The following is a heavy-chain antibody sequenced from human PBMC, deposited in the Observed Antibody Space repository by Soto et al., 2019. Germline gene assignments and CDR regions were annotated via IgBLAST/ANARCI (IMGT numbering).Heavy chain of an antibody. V-gene: IGHV3-15*01. D-gene: IGHD5-18*01. CDR1: GFTFSNAW. CDR2: IKSKTDGGTT. Sequence: EVQLVESGGGLVKPGGSLRLSCAASGFTFSNAWMSWVRQAPGKGLEWVGRIKSKTDGGTTDYAAPVKGRFTISRDDSKNTLYLQMNSLKTEDTAVYYCTTRTAPLYYFDYWGQGTLVTVSS. J-gene: IGHJ4*02. CDR3: TTRTAPLYYFDY.